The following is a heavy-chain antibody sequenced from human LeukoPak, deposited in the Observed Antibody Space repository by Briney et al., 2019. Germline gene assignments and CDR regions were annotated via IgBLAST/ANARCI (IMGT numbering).Heavy chain of an antibody. Sequence: GSLRLSCTDSGCTFGDYAMSWVRQAPGKGLEWIGSIYYSGSTYYNPSLKSRVTISVDTSKNQFSLKLSSVTAADTAVYYCARQPPLTGEAFDIWGRGTMVTVSS. D-gene: IGHD3-16*01. V-gene: IGHV4-39*01. CDR3: ARQPPLTGEAFDI. CDR2: IYYSGST. CDR1: GCTFGDYA. J-gene: IGHJ3*02.